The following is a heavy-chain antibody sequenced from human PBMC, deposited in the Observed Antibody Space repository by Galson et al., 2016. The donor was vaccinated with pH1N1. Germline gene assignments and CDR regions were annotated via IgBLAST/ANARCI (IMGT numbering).Heavy chain of an antibody. CDR3: AKVVRGSSWPSFDY. CDR1: GFTFNKYG. D-gene: IGHD6-13*01. Sequence: SLRLSCAASGFTFNKYGMHWARQAPGKGLEWVAVISYDGSNKYYADSVKGRFTISRDESKNMLYLQMNSLRAEDTAVYYCAKVVRGSSWPSFDYWGQGTLVTVSS. J-gene: IGHJ4*02. V-gene: IGHV3-30*18. CDR2: ISYDGSNK.